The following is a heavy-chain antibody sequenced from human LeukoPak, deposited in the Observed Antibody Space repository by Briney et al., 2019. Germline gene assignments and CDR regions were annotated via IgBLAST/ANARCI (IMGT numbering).Heavy chain of an antibody. J-gene: IGHJ4*02. D-gene: IGHD3-22*01. Sequence: GGTLRLSCAASGFTFSSYGMSWVRQAPGKGLEWVSAISGSGGSTYYADSVKGRFTISRDNSKNTLHLQMNSLRAEDTAVYYCAKDLGPYYYDSSGYSNPIDYWGQGTLVTVSS. CDR1: GFTFSSYG. V-gene: IGHV3-23*01. CDR2: ISGSGGST. CDR3: AKDLGPYYYDSSGYSNPIDY.